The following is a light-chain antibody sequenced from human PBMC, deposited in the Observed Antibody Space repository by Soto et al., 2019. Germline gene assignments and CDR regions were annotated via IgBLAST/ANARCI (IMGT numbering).Light chain of an antibody. J-gene: IGKJ2*01. CDR2: GAS. CDR3: QQYNNWPPGKYT. CDR1: QSVSSN. Sequence: EIMMTQSPATLSVCPGERATLSCRASQSVSSNLAWYQQKPGQAPRLLIYGASTRATGIPARFSGSGSGTEFTLTISSLQSEDFAVYYCQQYNNWPPGKYTFGQGTKLEIK. V-gene: IGKV3-15*01.